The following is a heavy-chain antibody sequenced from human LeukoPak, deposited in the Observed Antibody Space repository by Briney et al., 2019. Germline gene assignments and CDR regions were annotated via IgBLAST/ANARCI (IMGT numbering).Heavy chain of an antibody. CDR1: GYTFTGYY. D-gene: IGHD3-9*01. CDR2: INLNSGGT. V-gene: IGHV1-2*02. Sequence: ASVKVSCKASGYTFTGYYIHWVRQAPGQGLEWMGWINLNSGGTNYAQKFQDRVTMPRDTSITTASMELSRLRFDDTALYYCARSPHILTGENFDYWGQGTLVTVSS. J-gene: IGHJ4*02. CDR3: ARSPHILTGENFDY.